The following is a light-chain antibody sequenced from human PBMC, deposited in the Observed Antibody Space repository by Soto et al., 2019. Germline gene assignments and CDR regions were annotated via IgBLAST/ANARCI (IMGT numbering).Light chain of an antibody. CDR1: QSVSSN. CDR3: QQYNNWPRT. V-gene: IGKV3-15*01. J-gene: IGKJ1*01. Sequence: EIVKTQSPATLTVSPGERATLSCRASQSVSSNLAWYQQKTGQAPRLLIYGASTRATGIPARFSGSGSGTEFTLTISSLQSEDFAVYYCQQYNNWPRTFGQGTKVDIK. CDR2: GAS.